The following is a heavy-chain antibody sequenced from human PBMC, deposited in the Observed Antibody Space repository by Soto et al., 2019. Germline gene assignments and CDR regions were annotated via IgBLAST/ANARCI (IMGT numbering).Heavy chain of an antibody. J-gene: IGHJ5*02. V-gene: IGHV4-61*01. CDR2: IYNSGNT. CDR1: GGSISSGTYH. Sequence: PSETLSLTCTVSGGSISSGTYHWTWIRQHPGKGLEWIGYIYNSGNTNYNPSLRSRVTISVDTSKNQFSLKLTSVTAADTAVYYCARVPGPWGQGTLVTVSS. CDR3: ARVPGP.